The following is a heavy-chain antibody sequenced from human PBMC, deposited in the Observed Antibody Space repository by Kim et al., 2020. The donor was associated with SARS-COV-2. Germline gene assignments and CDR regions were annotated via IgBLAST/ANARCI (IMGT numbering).Heavy chain of an antibody. V-gene: IGHV3-49*04. Sequence: GGSLRLSCTASGFTFGDYAMSWVRQAPGKGLEWVGVIRSNADGGTTEYAASVKGRFTISRDDSKSIAYLQMNSLKTEDTAVYYCTRVLYYDSSGPGNYWGQGTLVTVSS. CDR3: TRVLYYDSSGPGNY. CDR1: GFTFGDYA. J-gene: IGHJ4*02. D-gene: IGHD3-22*01. CDR2: IRSNADGGTT.